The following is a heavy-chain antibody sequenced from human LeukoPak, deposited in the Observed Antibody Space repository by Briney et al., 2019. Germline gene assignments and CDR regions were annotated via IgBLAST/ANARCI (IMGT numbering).Heavy chain of an antibody. Sequence: GGSLRLSCGASGFTFSSYAMHWVRQALGKGLEWVAVISYGGSNKYYADSVKGRFTISRDNSKNTLYLQMNSLRAEDTAVYYCARDSGGDWGQGTLVTVSS. CDR3: ARDSGGD. CDR1: GFTFSSYA. CDR2: ISYGGSNK. J-gene: IGHJ4*02. V-gene: IGHV3-30-3*01. D-gene: IGHD3-10*01.